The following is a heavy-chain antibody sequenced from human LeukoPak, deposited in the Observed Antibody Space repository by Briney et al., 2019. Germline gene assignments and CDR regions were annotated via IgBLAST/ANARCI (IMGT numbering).Heavy chain of an antibody. CDR2: ISSSGTGI. D-gene: IGHD1-26*01. CDR1: GFTFNRYS. J-gene: IGHJ4*02. CDR3: AASYSETHLYYFDY. V-gene: IGHV3-48*01. Sequence: GGSLRLSCAASGFTFNRYSMNWIRQAPGKGLEWVAYISSSGTGIYYADSVKGRFAISRANAKNSVYLQMNSLRGEDTAVYHCAASYSETHLYYFDYWGQGNLVTVSS.